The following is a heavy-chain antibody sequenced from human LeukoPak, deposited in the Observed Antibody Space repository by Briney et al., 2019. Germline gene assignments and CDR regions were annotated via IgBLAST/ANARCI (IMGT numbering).Heavy chain of an antibody. CDR2: IYYSGST. V-gene: IGHV4-39*07. CDR1: GFTFSSFG. Sequence: GSLRLSCAASGFTFSSFGMSWVRPPPGKGLERIGSIYYSGSTYYNPSLKSRVTISVDTSKNQFSLKLSSVTAADTAVYYCARYISSSGKIDYWGQGTLVTVSS. CDR3: ARYISSSGKIDY. D-gene: IGHD1-26*01. J-gene: IGHJ4*02.